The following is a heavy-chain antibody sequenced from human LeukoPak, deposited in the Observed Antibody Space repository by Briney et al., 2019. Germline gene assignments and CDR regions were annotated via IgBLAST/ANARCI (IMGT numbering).Heavy chain of an antibody. CDR2: IIPNSGGT. J-gene: IGHJ5*02. V-gene: IGHV1-2*06. D-gene: IGHD6-13*01. Sequence: ASVKVSCKASGYTFTGYYMHWVRQAPGQGLEWMGRIIPNSGGTNYAQKFQGRVTMTRDTSISTAYMELSSLRSDDTAVYYCARDPSGGRGYSSSWPRPEGNWFDPWGQGTLVTVSS. CDR1: GYTFTGYY. CDR3: ARDPSGGRGYSSSWPRPEGNWFDP.